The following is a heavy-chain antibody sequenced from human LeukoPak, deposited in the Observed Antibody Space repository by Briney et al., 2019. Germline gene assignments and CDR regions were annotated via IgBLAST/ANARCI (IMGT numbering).Heavy chain of an antibody. J-gene: IGHJ4*02. Sequence: KTGGSLRLSCAASGFTFSDYYMSWIRQAPGKGLEWVSYISSSGSSRYYADSVKGRFTISRDNAKNSLYLQMNSLRAEDTAVYYCARVDHYGGNAYFFDYWGQGTLVTVSS. CDR3: ARVDHYGGNAYFFDY. V-gene: IGHV3-11*01. D-gene: IGHD4-23*01. CDR2: ISSSGSSR. CDR1: GFTFSDYY.